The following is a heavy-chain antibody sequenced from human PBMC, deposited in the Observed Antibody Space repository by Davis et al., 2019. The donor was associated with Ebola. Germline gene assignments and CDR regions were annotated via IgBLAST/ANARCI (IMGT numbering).Heavy chain of an antibody. J-gene: IGHJ4*02. V-gene: IGHV4-34*01. CDR3: ARDRTFDY. CDR2: INHSGST. Sequence: SETLSLTCAVYGGSFSGYYWSWIRQPPGKGLEWIGEINHSGSTNYNPSLKSRVTISVDTSKNQFSLKLSSVTAADTAVYYCARDRTFDYWGQGTLVTVSS. CDR1: GGSFSGYY.